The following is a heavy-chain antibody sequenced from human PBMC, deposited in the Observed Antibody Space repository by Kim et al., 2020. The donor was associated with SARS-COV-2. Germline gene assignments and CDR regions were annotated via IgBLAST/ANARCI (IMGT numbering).Heavy chain of an antibody. Sequence: KGRFTISRDNSKNTLYLQMNSLRAEDTAVYYCAKGRSPTLAARPKVSVDYWGQGTLVTVSS. J-gene: IGHJ4*02. V-gene: IGHV3-23*01. CDR3: AKGRSPTLAARPKVSVDY. D-gene: IGHD6-6*01.